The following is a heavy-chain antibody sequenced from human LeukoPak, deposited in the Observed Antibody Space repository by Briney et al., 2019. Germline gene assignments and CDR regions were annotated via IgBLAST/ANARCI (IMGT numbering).Heavy chain of an antibody. V-gene: IGHV3-20*04. J-gene: IGHJ4*02. D-gene: IGHD6-19*01. CDR3: ASGQWLDFDY. CDR1: GFTFDDYG. Sequence: GGSLRLSCAASGFTFDDYGMSWVRHAPGKGLEWVSGINWNGGSTGYADSVKGRFTISRDNAKNSLYLQMNSLRAEDTAVYYCASGQWLDFDYWGQGTLVTVSS. CDR2: INWNGGST.